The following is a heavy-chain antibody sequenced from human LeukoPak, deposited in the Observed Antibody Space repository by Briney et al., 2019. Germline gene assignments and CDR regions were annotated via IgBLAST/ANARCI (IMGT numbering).Heavy chain of an antibody. V-gene: IGHV3-11*04. J-gene: IGHJ4*02. Sequence: PGGSLRLSCAASGFTFSDSYMTWIRQAPGKGPEWVSYISGSGTIMYYAGSVKGRFTISRDNAKNSLFLQMNSLRAEDTAVYYCARGWWNYVSWGQGTLVTVSS. CDR1: GFTFSDSY. CDR2: ISGSGTIM. D-gene: IGHD1-7*01. CDR3: ARGWWNYVS.